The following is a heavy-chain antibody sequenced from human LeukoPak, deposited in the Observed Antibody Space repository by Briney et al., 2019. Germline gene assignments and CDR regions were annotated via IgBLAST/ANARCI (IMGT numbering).Heavy chain of an antibody. J-gene: IGHJ4*02. CDR1: GGSISSYY. D-gene: IGHD6-6*01. CDR3: AAIAARHYPDY. V-gene: IGHV4-59*01. CDR2: IYYSGRT. Sequence: SETLSLTCTVSGGSISSYYWSWIRQPPGKGLEWIGYIYYSGRTNYNPSLKSRVTISVDTSKNQFSLKLSSVTAADTAVYYCAAIAARHYPDYWGQGTLVTVSS.